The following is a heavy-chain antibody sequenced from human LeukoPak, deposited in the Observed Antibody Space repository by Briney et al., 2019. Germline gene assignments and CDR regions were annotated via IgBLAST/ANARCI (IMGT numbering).Heavy chain of an antibody. CDR3: ARVWGPETYYYDSSGYRPFDY. CDR2: IYYSGST. Sequence: PSETLSLTCTVSGGSISSYYWSWIRQPPGKGLEWIGYIYYSGSTNYNPSLKSRVTISVDTSKNQFSLKLSSVTAADTAVYYCARVWGPETYYYDSSGYRPFDYWGQGTLVTVSS. CDR1: GGSISSYY. V-gene: IGHV4-59*01. D-gene: IGHD3-22*01. J-gene: IGHJ4*02.